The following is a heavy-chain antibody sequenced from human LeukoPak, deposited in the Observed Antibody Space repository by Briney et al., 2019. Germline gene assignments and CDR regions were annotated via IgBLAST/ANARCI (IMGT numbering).Heavy chain of an antibody. CDR3: AKDGDADYGMDV. CDR1: GYTFTSYD. Sequence: ASVKVSCKAPGYTFTSYDISWVRQATGQGLEWMGWMNPNSGNTGYAQKFQGRVTMTRNTSISTAYMELSSLRSEDTAVYYCAKDGDADYGMDVWGQGTTVTVSS. J-gene: IGHJ6*02. D-gene: IGHD4-17*01. V-gene: IGHV1-8*01. CDR2: MNPNSGNT.